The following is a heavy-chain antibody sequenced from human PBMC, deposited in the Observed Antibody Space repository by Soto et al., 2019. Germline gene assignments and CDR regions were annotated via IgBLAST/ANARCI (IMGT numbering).Heavy chain of an antibody. D-gene: IGHD2-21*02. J-gene: IGHJ6*02. V-gene: IGHV4-39*07. Sequence: SETLSLTCTVSGGSISSSSYYWVWIRQPPGKGLEWVGNINYSGSTYYNPSLKSRVTISVDTSKNQFSLKLNSVTAADTAVYYCARDLWGYCGTDCYPLDVWGQGTTVTVSS. CDR3: ARDLWGYCGTDCYPLDV. CDR1: GGSISSSSYY. CDR2: INYSGST.